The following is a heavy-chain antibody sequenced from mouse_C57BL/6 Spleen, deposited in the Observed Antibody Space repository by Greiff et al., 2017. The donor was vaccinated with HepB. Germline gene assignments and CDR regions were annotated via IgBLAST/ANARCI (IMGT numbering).Heavy chain of an antibody. Sequence: QVHVKQPGAELVRPGSSVKLSCKASGYTFTSYWMHWVKQRPIQGLEWIGNIDPSDSETHYNQKFKDKATLTVDKSSSTAYMQLSSLTSEDSAVYYCVPLGRGFAYWGQGTLVTVSA. V-gene: IGHV1-52*01. CDR3: VPLGRGFAY. CDR2: IDPSDSET. CDR1: GYTFTSYW. J-gene: IGHJ3*01. D-gene: IGHD4-1*01.